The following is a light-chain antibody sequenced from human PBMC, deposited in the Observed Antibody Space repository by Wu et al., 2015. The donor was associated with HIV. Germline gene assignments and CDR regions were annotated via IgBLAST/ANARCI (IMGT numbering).Light chain of an antibody. Sequence: IVMTQSPGTLSVSPGERATLTCRASQSVSRNLAWYQQKPGQAPRLLIYGASTRATGIPARFSGSGSGTEFTLTISSMQSEDFAVYYCQQYNNGPRTFGQGTKVEVK. V-gene: IGKV3-15*01. CDR1: QSVSRN. CDR3: QQYNNGPRT. J-gene: IGKJ1*01. CDR2: GAS.